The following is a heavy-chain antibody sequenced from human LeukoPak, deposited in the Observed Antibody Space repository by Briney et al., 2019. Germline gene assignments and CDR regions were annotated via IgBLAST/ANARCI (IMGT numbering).Heavy chain of an antibody. J-gene: IGHJ4*02. CDR2: ISSSSSYI. D-gene: IGHD6-19*01. Sequence: GGSLRLSCAASGFIFSSYSMNWVRQAPGKGLEWVSSISSSSSYIYYADSVKGRFTISRDNAKNSLSLQMNSLRAEDTAVYYCARGGSGCFDHWGQGTLVTVSS. CDR3: ARGGSGCFDH. V-gene: IGHV3-21*01. CDR1: GFIFSSYS.